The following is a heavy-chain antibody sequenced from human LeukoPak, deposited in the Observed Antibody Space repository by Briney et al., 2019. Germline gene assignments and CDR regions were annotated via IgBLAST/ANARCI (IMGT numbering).Heavy chain of an antibody. J-gene: IGHJ4*02. CDR2: ISSTSTYT. Sequence: GGSLRLSCAASGFPFTSGFTFSDYYMSWIRQAPGKGLEWVSYISSTSTYTNYADSVKGRFTISRDNANNSVYLQMDSLRADDTAIYYCARGGTGAFDYWGQGTLVTVSS. V-gene: IGHV3-11*06. D-gene: IGHD2-8*02. CDR3: ARGGTGAFDY. CDR1: GFPFTSGFTFSDYY.